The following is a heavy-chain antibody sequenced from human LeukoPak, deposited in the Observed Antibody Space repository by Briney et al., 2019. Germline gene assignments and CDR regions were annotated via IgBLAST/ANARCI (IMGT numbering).Heavy chain of an antibody. D-gene: IGHD6-19*01. CDR2: ISAYNGNT. CDR3: ARFNSGWYGVGFDY. V-gene: IGHV1-18*01. CDR1: GYTFTSYG. J-gene: IGHJ4*02. Sequence: ASVKVSCKASGYTFTSYGISWVRQAPGQGLEWMGWISAYNGNTNYAQKLQGRVTMTTDTSTSTAYMELRGLRSDDTAVYYCARFNSGWYGVGFDYWGQGTLVTVSS.